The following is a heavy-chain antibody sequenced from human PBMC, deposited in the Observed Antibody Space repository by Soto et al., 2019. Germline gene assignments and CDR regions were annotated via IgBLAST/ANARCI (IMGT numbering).Heavy chain of an antibody. Sequence: HPGGSLRLSCAASGFTFSSYWMSWVRQAPGKGLEWVANIKQDGSEKYYVDSVKGRFTISRDNAKNSLYLQMSSLRAEDTAVYYCGRWSGVVIPSKYGMDVWGQGTTVTVSS. CDR1: GFTFSSYW. V-gene: IGHV3-7*01. CDR2: IKQDGSEK. J-gene: IGHJ6*02. CDR3: GRWSGVVIPSKYGMDV. D-gene: IGHD3-3*01.